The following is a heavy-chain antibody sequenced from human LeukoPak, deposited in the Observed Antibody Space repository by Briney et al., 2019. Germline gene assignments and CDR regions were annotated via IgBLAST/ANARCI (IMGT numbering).Heavy chain of an antibody. V-gene: IGHV1-69*05. CDR3: ATELRGYSFGYDS. J-gene: IGHJ5*01. CDR1: GGTFSSYA. CDR2: ITVMSGTA. D-gene: IGHD5-12*01. Sequence: SVKVSCKASGGTFSSYAIAWLRQAPGQGLEWMGMITVMSGTANYAQKFHDRVTITTDESTRTSYMEVSSLRSEDTAVYFCATELRGYSFGYDSWGQGTLVTVSS.